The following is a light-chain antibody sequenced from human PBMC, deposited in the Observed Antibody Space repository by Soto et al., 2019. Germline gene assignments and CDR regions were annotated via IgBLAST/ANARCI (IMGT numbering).Light chain of an antibody. CDR2: LNSDGSH. J-gene: IGLJ3*02. CDR3: QTWDTGTRV. V-gene: IGLV4-69*01. Sequence: QPVLTQSPSASASLGASVKFTCTLSSGHSGYGIAWHQQQPEKGPRYLMSLNSDGSHRKGDGIPDRFSGSSSGAERFLTISSRQTDDEAEYYCQTWDTGTRVFGGGTKLTVL. CDR1: SGHSGYG.